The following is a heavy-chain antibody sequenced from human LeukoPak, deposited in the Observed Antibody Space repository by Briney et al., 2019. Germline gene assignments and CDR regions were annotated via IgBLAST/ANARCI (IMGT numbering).Heavy chain of an antibody. CDR3: ARGSGYSYAYFDY. CDR2: ISTYNGHT. CDR1: GSTFTNHG. V-gene: IGHV1-18*01. J-gene: IGHJ4*02. D-gene: IGHD5-18*01. Sequence: GASVKVSCKVSGSTFTNHGISWVREAPGQGLEWMGWISTYNGHTNYAQKFQGRVTMTRDMSTSTVYMELSSLRSEDTAVYYCARGSGYSYAYFDYWGQGTLVTVSS.